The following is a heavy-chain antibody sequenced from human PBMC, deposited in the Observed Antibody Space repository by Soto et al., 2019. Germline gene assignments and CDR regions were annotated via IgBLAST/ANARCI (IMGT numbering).Heavy chain of an antibody. Sequence: GGSPRPSRASSWFTFLGYSMNLVPPAPGKGLEWVSSITSGSSSIKYAKSVEGRFAISRDNAQRSLYLQMNSLSAEDTAVYYCARGLSIGWTFDYWGQGALVTVSS. J-gene: IGHJ4*02. V-gene: IGHV3-21*01. D-gene: IGHD6-19*01. CDR2: ITSGSSSI. CDR3: ARGLSIGWTFDY. CDR1: WFTFLGYS.